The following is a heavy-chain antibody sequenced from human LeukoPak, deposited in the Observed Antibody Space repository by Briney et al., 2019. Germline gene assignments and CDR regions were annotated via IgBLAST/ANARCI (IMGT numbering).Heavy chain of an antibody. D-gene: IGHD2/OR15-2a*01. Sequence: PGGSLRLSCASSGFTFSFYWMHWVRQAPGKGLVWVSRINNDGRSTSYAGSVKGRFTISRDNAKNTLYLQMNSLRAEDTAVYYCARVRSFDYYYYGMDVWGQGTTVTVSS. CDR3: ARVRSFDYYYYGMDV. CDR2: INNDGRST. V-gene: IGHV3-74*01. CDR1: GFTFSFYW. J-gene: IGHJ6*02.